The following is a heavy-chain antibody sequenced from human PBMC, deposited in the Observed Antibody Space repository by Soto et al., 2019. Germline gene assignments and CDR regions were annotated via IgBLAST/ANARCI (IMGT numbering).Heavy chain of an antibody. CDR2: IIPIIGII. V-gene: IGHV1-69*08. J-gene: IGHJ5*02. Sequence: QVQLVQSGAEVKKPGSSVKVSCKASGGTFSTYTITWVRQAPGQGLEWMGRIIPIIGIINYAQKSQGKVTSTADKLTGTAYMERTRLRSDDTAVYYCAGDPDSHYNDSHASSYPWGQGTLVTVSS. CDR3: AGDPDSHYNDSHASSYP. D-gene: IGHD3-22*01. CDR1: GGTFSTYT.